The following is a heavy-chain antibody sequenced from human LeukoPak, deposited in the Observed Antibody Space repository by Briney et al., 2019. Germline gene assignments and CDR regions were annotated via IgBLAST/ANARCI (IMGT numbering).Heavy chain of an antibody. CDR3: ARFRYCSSTSCYTGGRKRNDY. CDR2: MNPNSGNT. Sequence: ASVKVSCKASGYTFTSYDINGVRQATGQGLEWMGWMNPNSGNTGYAQKFQGRVTINRNTSISTAYIELSSLRSEDTAVYYCARFRYCSSTSCYTGGRKRNDYCGQGTLVTVSS. J-gene: IGHJ4*02. D-gene: IGHD2-2*02. V-gene: IGHV1-8*03. CDR1: GYTFTSYD.